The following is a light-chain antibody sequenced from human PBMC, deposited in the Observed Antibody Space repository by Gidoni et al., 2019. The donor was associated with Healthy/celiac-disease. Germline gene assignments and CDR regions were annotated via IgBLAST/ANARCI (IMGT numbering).Light chain of an antibody. CDR3: QSYDSSLSGYV. CDR1: SSNIGAGYD. J-gene: IGLJ1*01. Sequence: QSVLTQPPSVSGAQGQRVTISCTGSSSNIGAGYDVHWYQQLPGTAPKLLLYGNSNRPSGVPDRFSGSKSGTSASLAITGLQAEDEADYYCQSYDSSLSGYVFGTGTKVTVL. V-gene: IGLV1-40*01. CDR2: GNS.